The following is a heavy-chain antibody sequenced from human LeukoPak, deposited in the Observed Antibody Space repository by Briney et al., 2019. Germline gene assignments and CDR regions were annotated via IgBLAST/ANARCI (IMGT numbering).Heavy chain of an antibody. CDR2: IWYDGSNE. Sequence: PGGSLRLSCAASGFTFSSYGMHWVRQAPGKGLEWVAVIWYDGSNEYYTDSVKGRFTISRDNSKNTLYLQMNSLRVEDTAVYYCAQVRPPSGSGWYGGDDYWGQGILVTVSS. J-gene: IGHJ4*02. V-gene: IGHV3-33*03. CDR3: AQVRPPSGSGWYGGDDY. D-gene: IGHD6-19*01. CDR1: GFTFSSYG.